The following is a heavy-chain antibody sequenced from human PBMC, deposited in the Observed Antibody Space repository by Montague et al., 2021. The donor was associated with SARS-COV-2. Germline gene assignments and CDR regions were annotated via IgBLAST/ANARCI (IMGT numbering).Heavy chain of an antibody. J-gene: IGHJ4*02. CDR1: GGSLSDYH. Sequence: SETLSLTCAVYGGSLSDYHWAWIRQYPGEGLEWIGQINYGGSTKYNPSPKSRVTISIDTSKNQFSLKLTSVTAADTAVYYCARGAPGYWGQGTLVTVSS. D-gene: IGHD1-1*01. CDR2: INYGGST. CDR3: ARGAPGY. V-gene: IGHV4-34*01.